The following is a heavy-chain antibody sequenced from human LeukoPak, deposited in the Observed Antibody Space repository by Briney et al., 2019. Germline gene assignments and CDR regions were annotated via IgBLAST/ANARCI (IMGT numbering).Heavy chain of an antibody. V-gene: IGHV4-4*07. D-gene: IGHD3-22*01. Sequence: SETLSPTCTVSGGSISSYYWSWIRQPAGKGLEWIGRIYTSGSTNYNPSLKSRVTMSVDTSKNQFSLKLSSVTAADTAVYYCARDSDSSGYYSISFDYWGQGTLVTVSS. CDR3: ARDSDSSGYYSISFDY. J-gene: IGHJ4*02. CDR2: IYTSGST. CDR1: GGSISSYY.